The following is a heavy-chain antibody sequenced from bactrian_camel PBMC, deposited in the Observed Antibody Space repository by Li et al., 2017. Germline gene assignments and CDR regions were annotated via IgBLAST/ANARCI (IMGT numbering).Heavy chain of an antibody. CDR2: INTSAGCT. D-gene: IGHD5*01. J-gene: IGHJ4*01. V-gene: IGHV3S40*01. Sequence: VQLVESGGDLVQPGGSLKLSCATSGFTFTSYDMSWVRQAPEKGREGVATINTSAGCTYYADSVKGRFAISRDNGKSTLYLEMNSLKIEDTAVYYCVTGGQWFGYAPNYWGPGTQVTVSS. CDR3: VTGGQWFGYAPNY. CDR1: GFTFTSYD.